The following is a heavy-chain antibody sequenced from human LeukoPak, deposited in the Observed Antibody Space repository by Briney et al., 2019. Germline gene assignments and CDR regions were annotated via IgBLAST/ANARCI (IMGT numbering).Heavy chain of an antibody. V-gene: IGHV1-2*02. D-gene: IGHD2-15*01. J-gene: IGHJ4*02. CDR1: GYTLTGYY. Sequence: ASVRVSCKASGYTLTGYYIHWVRQAPGQGLEWMGWINPSGGVTKYAQKFQGRVTMTRDTSISTAYMELSRLTSDDTAVYFCARRYCSGISCYPDYWGQGTLVTVSS. CDR2: INPSGGVT. CDR3: ARRYCSGISCYPDY.